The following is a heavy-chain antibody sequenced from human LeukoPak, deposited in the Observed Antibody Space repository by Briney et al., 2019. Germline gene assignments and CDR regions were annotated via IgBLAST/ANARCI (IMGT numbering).Heavy chain of an antibody. J-gene: IGHJ4*02. Sequence: GGSLRLSCAASGFTFSSYGMHWVRQAPGKGLEWVAVIWYDGSNKYYADSVKGRFTISRDNSKDTLYLQMNSLGAEDTAVYYCASLGGERYCSGGSCHDYWGQGTLVTVSS. V-gene: IGHV3-33*01. CDR2: IWYDGSNK. CDR3: ASLGGERYCSGGSCHDY. D-gene: IGHD2-15*01. CDR1: GFTFSSYG.